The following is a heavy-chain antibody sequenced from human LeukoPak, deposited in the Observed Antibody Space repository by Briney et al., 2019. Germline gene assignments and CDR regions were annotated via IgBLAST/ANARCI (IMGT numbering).Heavy chain of an antibody. CDR2: FDPEDGET. V-gene: IGHV1-24*01. CDR3: ATGPPGLRFLEWLTPGHYYYYMDV. CDR1: GGAFSSYA. J-gene: IGHJ6*03. Sequence: GSVKVSCKGSGGAFSSYAICWVRQAPGKGREWVGGFDPEDGETINAQKFLGGVTMPEDTSTDTAYMELSSLRSEDTAVYYCATGPPGLRFLEWLTPGHYYYYMDVWGKGTTVTVSS. D-gene: IGHD3-3*01.